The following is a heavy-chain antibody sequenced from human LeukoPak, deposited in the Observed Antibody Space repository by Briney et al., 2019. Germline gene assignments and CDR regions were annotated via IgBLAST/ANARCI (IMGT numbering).Heavy chain of an antibody. CDR2: ISAYNGNT. V-gene: IGHV1-18*01. J-gene: IGHJ3*02. Sequence: GASVKVSCKASGYTFTSYGISWVRQAPGQGLEWMGWISAYNGNTNYAQKLQGRVTMTTDTSTSTAYMELRSLRSDDTAVYYCARTFRRFLDHWIAGRYAFDIWGQGTMVTVSS. CDR3: ARTFRRFLDHWIAGRYAFDI. CDR1: GYTFTSYG. D-gene: IGHD3-3*01.